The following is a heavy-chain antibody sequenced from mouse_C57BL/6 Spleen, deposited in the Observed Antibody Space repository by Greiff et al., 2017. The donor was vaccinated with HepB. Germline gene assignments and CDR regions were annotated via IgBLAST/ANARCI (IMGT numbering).Heavy chain of an antibody. CDR1: GYAFSSSW. J-gene: IGHJ2*01. Sequence: QVQLKESGPELVKPGASVKISCKASGYAFSSSWMNWVKQRPGKGLEWIGRIYPGDGDTNYNGKFKGKATLTADKSSSTAYMQLSSLTSEDSAVYFCARSEYGYLFDYWGQGTTLTVSS. V-gene: IGHV1-82*01. CDR2: IYPGDGDT. D-gene: IGHD2-2*01. CDR3: ARSEYGYLFDY.